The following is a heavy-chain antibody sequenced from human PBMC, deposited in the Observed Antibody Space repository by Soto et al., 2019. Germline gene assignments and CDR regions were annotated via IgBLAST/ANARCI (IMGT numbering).Heavy chain of an antibody. D-gene: IGHD3-10*01. V-gene: IGHV3-30-3*01. CDR2: ISYDGSNK. CDR3: ARDDTMVRGVLGY. CDR1: GFTFSSYA. Sequence: GGSLRLSCAASGFTFSSYAMHWVRQAPGKGLEWVAVISYDGSNKYYADSVKGRFTISRDNSKNTLYLQMNSLRAEDTAVYYCARDDTMVRGVLGYWGQGTLVTVSS. J-gene: IGHJ4*02.